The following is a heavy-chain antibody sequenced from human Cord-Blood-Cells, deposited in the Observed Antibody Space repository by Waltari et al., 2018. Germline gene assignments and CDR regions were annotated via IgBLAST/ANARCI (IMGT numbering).Heavy chain of an antibody. D-gene: IGHD6-13*01. J-gene: IGHJ4*02. CDR1: VFPFSSFA. CDR3: AKGLGSWYYFDY. Sequence: EVQLLESVGGLVQPGGSLRLSCAASVFPFSSFAMSWVSQAPGKGLEWVSAIGGSGGSTYYADSVKGRFTISRDNSKNTLYLQMNSLRAEDTAVYYCAKGLGSWYYFDYWGQGTLVTVSS. V-gene: IGHV3-23*01. CDR2: IGGSGGST.